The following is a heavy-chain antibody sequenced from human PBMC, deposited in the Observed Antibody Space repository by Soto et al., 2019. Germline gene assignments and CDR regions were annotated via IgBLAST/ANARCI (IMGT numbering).Heavy chain of an antibody. V-gene: IGHV1-69*13. CDR1: GGTFSSYA. CDR3: ARXKAVRGVITYYYYGMDV. CDR2: IIPIFGTA. D-gene: IGHD3-10*01. Sequence: SVKVSCKASGGTFSSYAISWVRQAPGQGLEWMGGIIPIFGTANYAQKFQGRVTITADESTSTAYMELSSLRSEDTAVYYCARXKAVRGVITYYYYGMDVWGQGTTVTVSS. J-gene: IGHJ6*02.